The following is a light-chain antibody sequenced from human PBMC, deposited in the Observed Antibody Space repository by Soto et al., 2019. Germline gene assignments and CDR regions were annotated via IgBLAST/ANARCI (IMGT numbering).Light chain of an antibody. CDR2: KAS. J-gene: IGKJ1*01. Sequence: IPMTQSPATLSASVGDRVTVTCRASQSISSWLAWYQQKPGKAPKLLINKASSLESGVPSRFSGSGSGTEFTLTISSLQPDDFAVYYCHQYGNSPQTFGQGTKVDVK. CDR1: QSISSW. V-gene: IGKV1-5*03. CDR3: HQYGNSPQT.